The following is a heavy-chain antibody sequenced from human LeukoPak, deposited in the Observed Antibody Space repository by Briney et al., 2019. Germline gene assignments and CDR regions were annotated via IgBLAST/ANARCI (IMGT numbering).Heavy chain of an antibody. CDR2: TRNKANSYTT. Sequence: PGGSLRLSCAASGFTFSDHYIDWVRQAPGKGLEWVGRTRNKANSYTTEYAASVKGRFTISRDDSKNSLYLQMNSLKTEDTAVYYCARASYYDSSGYLKDYFDYWAREPGSPSPQ. CDR1: GFTFSDHY. V-gene: IGHV3-72*01. CDR3: ARASYYDSSGYLKDYFDY. J-gene: IGHJ4*02. D-gene: IGHD3-22*01.